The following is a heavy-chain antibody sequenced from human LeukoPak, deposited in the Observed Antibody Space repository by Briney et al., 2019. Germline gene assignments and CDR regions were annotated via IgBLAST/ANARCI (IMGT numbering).Heavy chain of an antibody. D-gene: IGHD6-13*01. V-gene: IGHV3-48*02. CDR3: ARDYSRWHGYFDA. Sequence: GGSLRLPCAASGFTFSSHSMNWVRQAPGKGLEWVSYIRCDSSTKYYADSVEGRFTISRDNAQNSLYLQMNSLRDEDSGVYFCARDYSRWHGYFDAGGQGRMVTVSS. J-gene: IGHJ3*01. CDR1: GFTFSSHS. CDR2: IRCDSSTK.